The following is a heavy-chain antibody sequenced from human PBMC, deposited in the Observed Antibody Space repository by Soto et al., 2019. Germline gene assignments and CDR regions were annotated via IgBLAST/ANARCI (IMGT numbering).Heavy chain of an antibody. J-gene: IGHJ4*02. CDR1: GFNFDDYV. CDR2: ISWNGDDI. D-gene: IGHD5-12*01. Sequence: EVQLVESGGGLVQPGRSLRLSCAASGFNFDDYVMHWVRQAPGKGLEWVASISWNGDDIGYADSVKGRFTISRDNAKNSLFLQMNSLRTEDSGLYYCAKDVTPTWLPHLDSWGQGTLVTVSS. CDR3: AKDVTPTWLPHLDS. V-gene: IGHV3-9*01.